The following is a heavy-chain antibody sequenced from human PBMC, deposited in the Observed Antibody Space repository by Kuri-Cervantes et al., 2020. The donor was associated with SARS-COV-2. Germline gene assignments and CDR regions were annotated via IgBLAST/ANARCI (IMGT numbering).Heavy chain of an antibody. CDR1: GGSISSHY. CDR3: ARAKIPAAIRSGANWFDP. J-gene: IGHJ5*02. CDR2: IYYSGST. V-gene: IGHV4-59*11. Sequence: SETLSLTCTVSGGSISSHYWSWIRQPPGKGLEWIGYIYYSGSTNYNPSLKSRVTISVDTSKNQFSLKLSSVTAADTAVYYCARAKIPAAIRSGANWFDPWGQGTLVTVSS. D-gene: IGHD2-2*02.